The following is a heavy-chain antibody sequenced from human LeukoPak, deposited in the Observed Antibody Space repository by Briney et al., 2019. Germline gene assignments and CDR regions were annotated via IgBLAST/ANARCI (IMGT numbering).Heavy chain of an antibody. V-gene: IGHV3-30-3*01. J-gene: IGHJ6*02. D-gene: IGHD4-17*01. Sequence: GGSLRLSCAASGFTFSSYAMSWVRQAPGKGLEWVAVISYDGSNKYYADSVKGRFTISRDNSKNTLYLQMNGLRAEDTAVYYCARAPGDLYGDYFDVWGQGTTVTVSS. CDR1: GFTFSSYA. CDR2: ISYDGSNK. CDR3: ARAPGDLYGDYFDV.